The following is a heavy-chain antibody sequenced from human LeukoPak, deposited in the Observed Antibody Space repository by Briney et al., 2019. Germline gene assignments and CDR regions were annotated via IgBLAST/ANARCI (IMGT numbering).Heavy chain of an antibody. V-gene: IGHV3-30*02. Sequence: GGSLRLSCAASGFTFSNYTMHWVRQAPGKGLEWVAFIRYDGNNKYYADSVKGRFTICIDNSMNTLYLKMNSQRAEDTPVYYCASEGSIAALDSFDSWGQGTMVTVSS. CDR3: ASEGSIAALDSFDS. CDR2: IRYDGNNK. J-gene: IGHJ3*02. CDR1: GFTFSNYT. D-gene: IGHD6-6*01.